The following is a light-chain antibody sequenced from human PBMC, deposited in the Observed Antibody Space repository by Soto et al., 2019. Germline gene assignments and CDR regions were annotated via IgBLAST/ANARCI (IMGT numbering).Light chain of an antibody. J-gene: IGKJ1*01. V-gene: IGKV3-20*01. CDR2: GTS. CDR1: QSVSSSY. Sequence: EIVLTQSPFTLSLSPVEGATLSFIASQSVSSSYLAWYQHKPGQAPRLLISGTSSRATGIPDRFSGSGAGTDFTLTISRLEPEDFAVYYCQQYGTTPWTFGQGTKVDIK. CDR3: QQYGTTPWT.